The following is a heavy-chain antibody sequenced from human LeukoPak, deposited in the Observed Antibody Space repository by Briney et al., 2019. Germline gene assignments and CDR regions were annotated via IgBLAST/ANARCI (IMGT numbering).Heavy chain of an antibody. CDR3: ARQGDTATHDY. CDR1: GGSISSYY. V-gene: IGHV4-59*08. CDR2: IYYSGST. Sequence: PSETLSLTCTVSGGSISSYYWSWIRQPPGKGLEWIGYIYYSGSTNYNPSLKSRVTISVDTSKNQFSLKLSSVTAADTAVYYCARQGDTATHDYWGQGTLVTVSS. J-gene: IGHJ4*02. D-gene: IGHD5-18*01.